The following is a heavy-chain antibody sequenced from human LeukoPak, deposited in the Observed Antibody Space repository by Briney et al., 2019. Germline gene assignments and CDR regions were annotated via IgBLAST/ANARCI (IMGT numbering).Heavy chain of an antibody. J-gene: IGHJ4*02. D-gene: IGHD3-22*01. CDR1: GFTFSSYW. Sequence: GESLRLSCAASGFTFSSYWMSWVRQAPGKGLEWVANIKQDGSEKYYVDSVMGRFTISRDNAKNSLYLQMNSLRAEDTAVYYCARDSRRYDSGGWGQGTLVTVSS. CDR2: IKQDGSEK. V-gene: IGHV3-7*01. CDR3: ARDSRRYDSGG.